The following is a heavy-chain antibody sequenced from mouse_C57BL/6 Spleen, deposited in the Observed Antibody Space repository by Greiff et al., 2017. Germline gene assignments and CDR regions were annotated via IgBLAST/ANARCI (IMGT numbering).Heavy chain of an antibody. Sequence: VQLQQSGAELVKPGASVKISCKASGYAFSSYWLNWVKQRPGKGLEWIGQIYPGDGDTNYNGKFKGKATLTADKSSSTAYMQLSSLTSEDSAVYFCAREGGTGYYAMDYWGQGTSVTVSS. J-gene: IGHJ4*01. D-gene: IGHD4-1*01. CDR1: GYAFSSYW. CDR2: IYPGDGDT. CDR3: AREGGTGYYAMDY. V-gene: IGHV1-80*01.